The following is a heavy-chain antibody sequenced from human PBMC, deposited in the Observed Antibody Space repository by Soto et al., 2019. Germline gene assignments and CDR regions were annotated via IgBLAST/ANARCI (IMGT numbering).Heavy chain of an antibody. CDR1: GYTFTSYD. Sequence: AASVKVSCKASGYTFTSYDINWVRQATGQGLEWMGWMNPNSGNTGYAQKFQGRVTMTRNTSISTAYMELSSLRSEDTAVYYCARGRKGPRPSTGWYVYWGQGTLVTVSS. D-gene: IGHD6-19*01. V-gene: IGHV1-8*01. CDR3: ARGRKGPRPSTGWYVY. J-gene: IGHJ4*02. CDR2: MNPNSGNT.